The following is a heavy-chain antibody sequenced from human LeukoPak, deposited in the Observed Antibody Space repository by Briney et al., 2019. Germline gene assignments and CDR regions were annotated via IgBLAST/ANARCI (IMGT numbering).Heavy chain of an antibody. CDR3: ARGYDSSAYYPFNY. Sequence: SETLSLTCAVSGVSLSTHHWSWIRQSPGRGLEWIGYISDSGSTNYNPSLKSRVTISVDTSRNQFSLMLSSVTAADTAVYYCARGYDSSAYYPFNYWGQGTLVTVSS. V-gene: IGHV4-59*11. CDR1: GVSLSTHH. CDR2: ISDSGST. J-gene: IGHJ4*02. D-gene: IGHD3-22*01.